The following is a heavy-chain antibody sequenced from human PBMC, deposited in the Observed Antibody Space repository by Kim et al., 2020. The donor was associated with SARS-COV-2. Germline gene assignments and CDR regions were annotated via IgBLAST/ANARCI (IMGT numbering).Heavy chain of an antibody. D-gene: IGHD3-16*01. CDR3: ARGGLGEADY. CDR1: GFTFSDYY. J-gene: IGHJ4*02. CDR2: ISSSSSYT. Sequence: GGSLRLSCAASGFTFSDYYMSWIRQAPGKGLEWVSYISSSSSYTNYGDSVKGRFTISRDNAKNSLYLQMNSLRDEDTAVYYCARGGLGEADYWGQGTLVTVSS. V-gene: IGHV3-11*05.